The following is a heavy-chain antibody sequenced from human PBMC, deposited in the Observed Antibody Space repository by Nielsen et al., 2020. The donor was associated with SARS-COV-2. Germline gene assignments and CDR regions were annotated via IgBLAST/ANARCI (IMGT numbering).Heavy chain of an antibody. D-gene: IGHD5-18*01. V-gene: IGHV4-59*12. CDR3: ARAGGWIQLWLIPYWYFDL. Sequence: WIRQPPGKGLEWIGYIYYSGSTNYNPSLKSRVTISVDTSKNQFSLKLSSVTAADTAVYYCARAGGWIQLWLIPYWYFDLWGRGTLVTVSS. J-gene: IGHJ2*01. CDR2: IYYSGST.